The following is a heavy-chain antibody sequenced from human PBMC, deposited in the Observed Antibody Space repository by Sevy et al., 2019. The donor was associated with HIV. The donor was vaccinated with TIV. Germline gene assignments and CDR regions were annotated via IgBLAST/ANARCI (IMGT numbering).Heavy chain of an antibody. CDR2: ISGSGGST. Sequence: GGSLRLSCAASGFTFSSYAMSWVRQAPGKGLEWVSAISGSGGSTYYADSVKGRFTISRDNSKNTLYLQMTSLRAEDTAVYYCAKDLERITMVRGVIMGTFDYWGQGTLVTVSS. V-gene: IGHV3-23*01. J-gene: IGHJ4*02. CDR1: GFTFSSYA. CDR3: AKDLERITMVRGVIMGTFDY. D-gene: IGHD3-10*01.